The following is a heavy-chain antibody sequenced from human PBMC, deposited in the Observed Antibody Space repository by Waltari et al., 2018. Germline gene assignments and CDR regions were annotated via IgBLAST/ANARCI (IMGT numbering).Heavy chain of an antibody. CDR3: ARVPYYDFWSGKTPRRKYYFDY. D-gene: IGHD3-3*01. J-gene: IGHJ4*02. V-gene: IGHV4-34*01. Sequence: QVQLQQWGAGLLKPSETLSLTCAVYGGSFSGYYWSWIRQPPGKGLEWIGEINHSGSTNYNPSLKSRVTISVDTSKNQFSLKLSSVTAADTAVYYCARVPYYDFWSGKTPRRKYYFDYWGQGTLVTVSS. CDR1: GGSFSGYY. CDR2: INHSGST.